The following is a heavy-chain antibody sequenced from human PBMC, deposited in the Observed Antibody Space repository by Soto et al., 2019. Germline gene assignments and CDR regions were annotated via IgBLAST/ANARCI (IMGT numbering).Heavy chain of an antibody. CDR2: IGSSSSAI. CDR1: GFTFSNYG. CDR3: ARAALYGYDY. V-gene: IGHV3-48*02. J-gene: IGHJ4*02. Sequence: GGSLRLSCAASGFTFSNYGMNWVRQAPGKGLEWVSYIGSSSSAIYYADYVKGRFTISRDNGKNSLYLQTNSLRDEDTAVYYCARAALYGYDYWGKGTLVTVSS. D-gene: IGHD6-25*01.